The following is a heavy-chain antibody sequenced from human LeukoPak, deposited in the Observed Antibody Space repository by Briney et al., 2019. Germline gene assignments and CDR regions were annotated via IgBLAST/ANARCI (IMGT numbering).Heavy chain of an antibody. V-gene: IGHV4-34*01. CDR3: ARSSSWPSD. D-gene: IGHD6-13*01. CDR1: GGSFSGYY. J-gene: IGHJ4*02. CDR2: INHSGST. Sequence: PSETLSLTCAVYGGSFSGYYWSWIRQPPGKGLEWIGEINHSGSTNYNPSLKSRVTISVDTSKNQFSLKPSSVTAVDTAVYYCARSSSWPSDWGQGTLVTVSS.